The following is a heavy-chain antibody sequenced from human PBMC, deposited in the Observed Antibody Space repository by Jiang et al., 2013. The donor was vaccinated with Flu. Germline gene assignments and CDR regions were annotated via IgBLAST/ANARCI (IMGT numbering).Heavy chain of an antibody. J-gene: IGHJ2*01. Sequence: GAEVKKPGSSVKVSCKASGGTFSSYAISWVRQAPGQGLEWMGGIIPIFGTANYAQKFQGRVTITADESTSTAYMELSSLRSEDTAVYYCARDGRYDSGPPGDYGDYAGIWYFDLWGRGTLVTVSS. D-gene: IGHD4-17*01. CDR3: ARDGRYDSGPPGDYGDYAGIWYFDL. CDR1: GGTFSSYA. V-gene: IGHV1-69*01. CDR2: IIPIFGTA.